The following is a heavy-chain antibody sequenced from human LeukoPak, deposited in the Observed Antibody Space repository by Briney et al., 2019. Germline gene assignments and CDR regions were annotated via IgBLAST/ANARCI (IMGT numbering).Heavy chain of an antibody. CDR3: ARGLDTAMVTCDY. V-gene: IGHV3-30*04. CDR2: ISYDGSNK. D-gene: IGHD5-18*01. Sequence: PGGSLRLSCAASGFTFSSYAMQWVRQAPGKGLEWVAVISYDGSNKYYADSVKGRFTISRDNSKNTLYLQMNSLRAEDTAVYYCARGLDTAMVTCDYWGQGTLVTVSS. J-gene: IGHJ4*02. CDR1: GFTFSSYA.